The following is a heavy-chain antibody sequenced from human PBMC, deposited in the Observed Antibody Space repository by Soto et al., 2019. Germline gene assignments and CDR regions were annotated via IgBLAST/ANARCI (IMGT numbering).Heavy chain of an antibody. V-gene: IGHV4-4*07. Sequence: NPSETLSLTCSFSCGSIIGSYWSWIRQPAGKGLEWIGRFSARGGTNYNPSLKTRVTMSVDTSKNQFSLELYSVTAADTAIYYCAKSLGAFGDYWGQGVQVTVSS. CDR2: FSARGGT. CDR3: AKSLGAFGDY. CDR1: CGSIIGSY. D-gene: IGHD3-16*01. J-gene: IGHJ4*02.